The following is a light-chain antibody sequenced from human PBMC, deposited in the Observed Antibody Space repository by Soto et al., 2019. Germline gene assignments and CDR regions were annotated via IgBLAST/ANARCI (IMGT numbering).Light chain of an antibody. CDR1: QSLINY. Sequence: EIVLRQSPATLSLSPGERATLSCRASQSLINYLAWYQQKPGQAPRLLIYDASSRATGIPARFSGSGSGTDFTLTIASLEPEDFAVYYCQHRSNSWTFGQRTKVDVK. V-gene: IGKV3-11*01. CDR3: QHRSNSWT. CDR2: DAS. J-gene: IGKJ1*01.